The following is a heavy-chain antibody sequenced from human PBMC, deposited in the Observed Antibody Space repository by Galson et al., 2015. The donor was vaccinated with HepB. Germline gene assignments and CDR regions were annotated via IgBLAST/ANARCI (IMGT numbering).Heavy chain of an antibody. D-gene: IGHD6-13*01. CDR1: GFTFSSYS. CDR3: ARGGGIATQSDY. J-gene: IGHJ4*02. Sequence: SLRLSCAASGFTFSSYSMNWVRQAPGKGLEWVAVISYDGSNKYYADSVKGRFTISRDNSKNTLYLQMNSLRAEDTAVYYCARGGGIATQSDYWGQGTLVTVSS. V-gene: IGHV3-30*03. CDR2: ISYDGSNK.